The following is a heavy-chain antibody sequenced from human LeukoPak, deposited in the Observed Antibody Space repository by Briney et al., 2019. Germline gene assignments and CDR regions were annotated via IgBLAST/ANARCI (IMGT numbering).Heavy chain of an antibody. V-gene: IGHV5-51*01. CDR2: IYPGDSDT. Sequence: GESLKISCKGSGYSFTNYWIGWVRQMPGKGLEWMGIIYPGDSDTRYSPSFQGQVTISADKSISTAYLQWSSLKASDTAMYYCARGYCSGGSCYYSAFDYWGQGTLVTVSS. J-gene: IGHJ4*02. CDR1: GYSFTNYW. D-gene: IGHD2-15*01. CDR3: ARGYCSGGSCYYSAFDY.